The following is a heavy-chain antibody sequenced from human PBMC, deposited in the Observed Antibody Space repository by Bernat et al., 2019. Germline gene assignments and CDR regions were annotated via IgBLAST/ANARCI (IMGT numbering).Heavy chain of an antibody. D-gene: IGHD2-21*01. J-gene: IGHJ4*02. CDR1: GFTFSSYG. Sequence: QVQLVESGGGVVQPGRSLRLSCAASGFTFSSYGMHWVRQAPGKGLEWVAVIWYDGSNKYYADSVKGRFTISRDNSKNTLYLQMNSLRAEDTAVYYCARGSGLVAIGQGGQGTLVTVSS. CDR3: ARGSGLVAIGQ. CDR2: IWYDGSNK. V-gene: IGHV3-33*01.